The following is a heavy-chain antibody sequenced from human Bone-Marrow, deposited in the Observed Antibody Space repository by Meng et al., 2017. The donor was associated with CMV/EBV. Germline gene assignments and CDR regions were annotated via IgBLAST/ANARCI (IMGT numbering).Heavy chain of an antibody. V-gene: IGHV1-46*01. CDR2: INPSGGST. D-gene: IGHD3-10*01. J-gene: IGHJ6*02. CDR3: TKGGEDGSGSYRHYYYYYGMDV. CDR1: GYTFTSYY. Sequence: ASVKVSCKASGYTFTSYYMHWVRQAPGQGLEWMGIINPSGGSTSYAQKFQGRVTMTRDTSTSTVYMELSSLRSEDTAVYYCTKGGEDGSGSYRHYYYYYGMDVWGQGTTATVSS.